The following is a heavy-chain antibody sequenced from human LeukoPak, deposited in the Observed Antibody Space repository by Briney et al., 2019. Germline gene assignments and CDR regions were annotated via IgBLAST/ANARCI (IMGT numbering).Heavy chain of an antibody. CDR1: GFTFSSYG. V-gene: IGHV3-33*01. Sequence: GRSLRLSCAASGFTFSSYGMHWVRQAPGKGLEGVAVIWYDGSNKYYADSVKGRFTISRDNSKNTLYLQMNSLRAEDTAVYYCARDYDSSGYYLFDYWGQGTLVTVSS. CDR3: ARDYDSSGYYLFDY. CDR2: IWYDGSNK. D-gene: IGHD3-22*01. J-gene: IGHJ4*02.